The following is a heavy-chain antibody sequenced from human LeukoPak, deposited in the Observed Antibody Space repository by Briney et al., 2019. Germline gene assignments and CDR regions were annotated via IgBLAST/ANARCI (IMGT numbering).Heavy chain of an antibody. CDR1: GYTFTSYY. J-gene: IGHJ4*02. CDR2: IDTSNGAT. Sequence: ASVNVSCKASGYTFTSYYMHWVRQAPGQGLEWMGWIDTSNGATNYAQKFQGRVTISRDTSIGTAYMELTNLISDDTAIYYCAGEANCNGGRCSLQRVASWGQGTLVTDSS. CDR3: AGEANCNGGRCSLQRVAS. D-gene: IGHD2-15*01. V-gene: IGHV1-2*02.